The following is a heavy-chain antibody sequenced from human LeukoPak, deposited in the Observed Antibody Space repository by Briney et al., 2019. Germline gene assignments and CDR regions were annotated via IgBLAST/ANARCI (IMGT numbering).Heavy chain of an antibody. CDR2: IYPGDSDT. V-gene: IGHV5-51*01. D-gene: IGHD3-9*01. Sequence: GESLKISCKASGYIFSSYWIGWVRQMRGKGLEWMGIIYPGDSDTRYSPSFQGQVTISADKSVRTAYLQWSSLKASDTAMYYCARHMGDYDVLTGSLFDYWGQGTLVTVSS. CDR3: ARHMGDYDVLTGSLFDY. CDR1: GYIFSSYW. J-gene: IGHJ4*02.